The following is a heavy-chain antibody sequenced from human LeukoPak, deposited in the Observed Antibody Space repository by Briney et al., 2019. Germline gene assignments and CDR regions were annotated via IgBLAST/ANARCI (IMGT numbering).Heavy chain of an antibody. Sequence: SETLSLTCTVSGGSVSSSSYYWSWIRQPPGKGLEWIGEINHSGSTNYNPSLKSRVTISVDTSKNQFSLKLSSVTAADTAVYYCARGPPRAGCRYCSSTSCYDCVPYYYYYGMDVWGQGTTVTVSS. J-gene: IGHJ6*02. CDR2: INHSGST. D-gene: IGHD2-2*01. CDR3: ARGPPRAGCRYCSSTSCYDCVPYYYYYGMDV. CDR1: GGSVSSSSYY. V-gene: IGHV4-39*07.